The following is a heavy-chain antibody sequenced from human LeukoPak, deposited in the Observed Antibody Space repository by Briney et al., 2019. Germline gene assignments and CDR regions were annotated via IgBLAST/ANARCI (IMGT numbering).Heavy chain of an antibody. CDR2: IWYDGSNK. CDR3: ATRIAVAGIY. CDR1: GFTFSSYA. Sequence: GGSLRLSCAASGFTFSSYAMSWVRQAPGKGLEWVAVIWYDGSNKYYADSVKGRFTISRDNSKNTLYLQMNSLRAEDTAVYYCATRIAVAGIYWGQGTLVTVSS. D-gene: IGHD6-19*01. V-gene: IGHV3-33*08. J-gene: IGHJ4*02.